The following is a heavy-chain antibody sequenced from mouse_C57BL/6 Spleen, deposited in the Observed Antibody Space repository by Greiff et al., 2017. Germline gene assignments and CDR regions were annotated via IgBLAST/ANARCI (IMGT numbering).Heavy chain of an antibody. V-gene: IGHV1-55*01. CDR3: ARFPHYDYDEDYAMDY. CDR1: GYTFTSYW. J-gene: IGHJ4*01. CDR2: IYPGSGST. D-gene: IGHD2-4*01. Sequence: VQLQHPGAELVKPGASVKMSCKASGYTFTSYWITWVKQRPGQGLEWIGDIYPGSGSTNYNEKFKSKATLTVDTSSSTAYMQLSSRTSEDSAVYYCARFPHYDYDEDYAMDYWGQGTSVTVSS.